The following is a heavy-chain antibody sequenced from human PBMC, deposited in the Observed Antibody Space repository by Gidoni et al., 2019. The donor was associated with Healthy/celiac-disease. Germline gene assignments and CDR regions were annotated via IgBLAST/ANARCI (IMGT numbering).Heavy chain of an antibody. CDR1: GGSISSSSYY. V-gene: IGHV4-39*01. Sequence: QLQLQESGTGLVKHSETLSLTCTVSGGSISSSSYYWGWIRQPPGKGLEWIGSIYYSGSTYYNPSLKSRVTISVDTSKNQFSLKLSSVTAADTAVYYCARQGSSGWYSYYYYGMDVWGQGTTVTVSS. CDR3: ARQGSSGWYSYYYYGMDV. D-gene: IGHD6-19*01. CDR2: IYYSGST. J-gene: IGHJ6*02.